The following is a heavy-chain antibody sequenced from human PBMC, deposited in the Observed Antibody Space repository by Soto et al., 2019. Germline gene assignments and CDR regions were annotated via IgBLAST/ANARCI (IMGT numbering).Heavy chain of an antibody. V-gene: IGHV4-39*01. CDR1: GGSISTSRSY. D-gene: IGHD2-21*01. CDR2: IFYSGST. J-gene: IGHJ5*02. Sequence: SETLSLTCNVSGGSISTSRSYWAWIRQPPGKGLEWLANIFYSGSTYYNPSLASRVTVSVDTSKNEFSLKLRSVTAADTAVYYCAGQPTTGDTDLWFDPWGQGTLVTVS. CDR3: AGQPTTGDTDLWFDP.